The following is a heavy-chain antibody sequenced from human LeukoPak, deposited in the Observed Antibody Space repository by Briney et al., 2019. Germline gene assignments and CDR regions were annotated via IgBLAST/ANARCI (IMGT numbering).Heavy chain of an antibody. CDR3: ARLTPGYGSGRGEVWFDP. V-gene: IGHV3-21*01. Sequence: GGSLRLSCAASGFTFSSYSMNWVRQAPGKGLEWVSSINSSSSYIYYADSVKGRFTISRDNAKNSLYLQMNSLRAEDTAVYYCARLTPGYGSGRGEVWFDPWGQGTLVTVSS. D-gene: IGHD3-10*01. CDR1: GFTFSSYS. J-gene: IGHJ5*02. CDR2: INSSSSYI.